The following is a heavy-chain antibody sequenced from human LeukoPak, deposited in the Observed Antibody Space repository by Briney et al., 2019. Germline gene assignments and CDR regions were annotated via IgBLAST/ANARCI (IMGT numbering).Heavy chain of an antibody. D-gene: IGHD5-24*01. CDR2: ISSSSSYI. CDR3: ARVEMATGIDY. V-gene: IGHV3-21*01. CDR1: GFTFGDYY. J-gene: IGHJ4*02. Sequence: GGSLRLSCAASGFTFGDYYMNWIRQAPGKGLEWVSSISSSSSYIYYADSVKGRFTISRDNAKNSLYLQMNSLRAEDTAVYYCARVEMATGIDYWGQGTLVTVSS.